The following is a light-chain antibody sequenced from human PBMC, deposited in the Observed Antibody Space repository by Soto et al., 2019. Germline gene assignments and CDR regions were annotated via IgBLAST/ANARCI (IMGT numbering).Light chain of an antibody. V-gene: IGKV1-39*01. CDR3: QQSYSTPPWT. CDR1: QSIVTY. Sequence: DIQMAQSPASVCASVGDRVTITCRASQSIVTYLNWYLQKPGKAPKLLIYAASNLQSGIPSRFSGSGSGTDFTLTISSLQPEDFATYFCQQSYSTPPWTVGQGTKVDSK. CDR2: AAS. J-gene: IGKJ1*01.